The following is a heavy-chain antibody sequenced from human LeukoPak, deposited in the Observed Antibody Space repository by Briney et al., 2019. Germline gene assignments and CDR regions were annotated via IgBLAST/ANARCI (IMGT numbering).Heavy chain of an antibody. CDR2: IFYSGST. Sequence: SSETLSLTCTVSGGSISGGAYYWSWIRQPPGKGLEWIGYIFYSGSTNYNPSLKSRVTVSVDMSKNQFSLRLSSVTAADTAVYYCARGWTPNHHTAMAYWGQGTLVTVFS. V-gene: IGHV4-61*08. CDR1: GGSISGGAYY. J-gene: IGHJ4*02. CDR3: ARGWTPNHHTAMAY. D-gene: IGHD5-18*01.